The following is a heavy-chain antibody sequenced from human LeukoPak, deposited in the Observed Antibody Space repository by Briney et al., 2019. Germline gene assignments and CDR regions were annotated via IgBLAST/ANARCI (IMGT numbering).Heavy chain of an antibody. V-gene: IGHV3-53*01. D-gene: IGHD4-23*01. CDR3: ANRNSGGYFDY. CDR2: IYSGGST. Sequence: PGGSLRLSCAASGFTVSSNYMSWVRQAPGKGLEWVSVIYSGGSTYYADSVKGRFTISRDNSKNTLYLQMNSLRAEDTAVYYCANRNSGGYFDYWGQGTLVTVSS. CDR1: GFTVSSNY. J-gene: IGHJ4*02.